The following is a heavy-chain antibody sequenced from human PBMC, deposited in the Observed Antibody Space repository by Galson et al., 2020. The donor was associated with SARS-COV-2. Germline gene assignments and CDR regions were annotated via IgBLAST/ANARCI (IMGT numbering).Heavy chain of an antibody. CDR3: AGALAM. CDR2: IKSDGSNI. CDR1: GYAFSNYW. V-gene: IGHV3-74*01. Sequence: GESLKISCAASGYAFSNYWMHWVRQTPGKGLEWVSRIKSDGSNITYADSVQGRITISRDNTKNTLYLQMSSLRSEDTALYYCAGALAMWGQGTRVTVSS. J-gene: IGHJ4*01.